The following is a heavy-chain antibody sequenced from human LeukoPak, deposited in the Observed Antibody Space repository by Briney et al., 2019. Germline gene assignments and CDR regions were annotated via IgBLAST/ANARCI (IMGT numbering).Heavy chain of an antibody. V-gene: IGHV6-1*01. J-gene: IGHJ6*02. D-gene: IGHD3-10*01. CDR1: GDSVSSNSAA. CDR2: TYYKSKWYD. Sequence: SQTLSLTCAISGDSVSSNSAAWTWIRQSPSRGLEWLGRTYYKSKWYDDYAVSVRSRIIINQDTSRNQFSLQLRSVTPEDTAVYFCARLKVTLVRGIIYDYYGLDVWGQGTPVSVSS. CDR3: ARLKVTLVRGIIYDYYGLDV.